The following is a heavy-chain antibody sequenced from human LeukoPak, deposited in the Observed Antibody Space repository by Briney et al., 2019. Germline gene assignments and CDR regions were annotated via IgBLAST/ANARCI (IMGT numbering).Heavy chain of an antibody. CDR1: GFTFSSYA. CDR2: ISYDGSNK. D-gene: IGHD6-13*01. J-gene: IGHJ4*02. Sequence: GGSLRLSCAASGFTFSSYAMHWVRQAPGKGLEWVAVISYDGSNKYYADSVKGRFTISRDNSKNTLYLQMNSLRAEDTAVYYRAREMGIAAAGANFDYWGQGTLVTVSS. CDR3: AREMGIAAAGANFDY. V-gene: IGHV3-30-3*01.